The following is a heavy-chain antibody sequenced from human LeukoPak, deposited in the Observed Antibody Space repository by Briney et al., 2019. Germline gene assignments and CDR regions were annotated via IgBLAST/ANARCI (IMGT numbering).Heavy chain of an antibody. J-gene: IGHJ6*03. D-gene: IGHD3-3*01. V-gene: IGHV1-8*03. CDR3: ARGSKYYDFWSGPTEYYYYMDV. CDR2: MNPNSGNT. Sequence: GASVKVSCKASGYTFTSYDINWVRQATGQGLEWMGWMNPNSGNTGYAQKFQGRVTITRNTSISTAYMELSSLRSEDTAVYYCARGSKYYDFWSGPTEYYYYMDVWGKGTTVTVSS. CDR1: GYTFTSYD.